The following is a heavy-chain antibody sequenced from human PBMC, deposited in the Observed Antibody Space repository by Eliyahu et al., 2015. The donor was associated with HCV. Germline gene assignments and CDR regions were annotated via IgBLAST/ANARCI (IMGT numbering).Heavy chain of an antibody. CDR3: ARGHGSSWRFDP. CDR2: XYNXGNX. CDR1: GGSVSSHY. D-gene: IGHD6-13*01. V-gene: IGHV4-59*02. J-gene: IGHJ5*02. Sequence: QVQLQESGPGLVKPSETLSLTCTXSGGSVSSHYWSWIRQPPGKGLEWIGCXYNXGNXNYNPXLXXRVTISVDTSKNQFXLKVSSVTAADTAVYYCARGHGSSWRFDPWGQGTLVTVSS.